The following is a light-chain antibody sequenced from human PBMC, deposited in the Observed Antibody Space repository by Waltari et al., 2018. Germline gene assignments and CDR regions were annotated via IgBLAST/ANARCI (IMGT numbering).Light chain of an antibody. J-gene: IGLJ1*01. CDR3: SSYTSSSTWV. CDR2: EVS. Sequence: QSALTQPPSVSGSPGQSVTISCTGTSSDVGSYNRVSWYQQPPDTAPKLIIYEVSDRPSGVPYLFSGSKSANTAFLTISGLQAEDEADYFCSSYTSSSTWVFGTGTKVTVL. V-gene: IGLV2-18*02. CDR1: SSDVGSYNR.